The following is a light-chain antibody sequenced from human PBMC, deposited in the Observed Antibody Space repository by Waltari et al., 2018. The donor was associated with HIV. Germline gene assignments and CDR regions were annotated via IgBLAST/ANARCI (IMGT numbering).Light chain of an antibody. CDR3: SSYTSSSTAYV. Sequence: QSALTQPASVSGSPGQSITISCPGTSSDVGGSNYVSWYQQHPGKAPKLMIYEVSNRPSGVSNRFSGSKSGNTASLTISGLQAEDEADYYCSSYTSSSTAYVFGTGTKVTVL. J-gene: IGLJ1*01. CDR2: EVS. V-gene: IGLV2-14*01. CDR1: SSDVGGSNY.